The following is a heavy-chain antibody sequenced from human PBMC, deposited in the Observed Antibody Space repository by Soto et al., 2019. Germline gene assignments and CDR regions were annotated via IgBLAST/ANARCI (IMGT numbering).Heavy chain of an antibody. CDR1: GYTFTGYY. D-gene: IGHD1-26*01. CDR2: INPNSGGT. Sequence: GASVKVSCKASGYTFTGYYMHWVRQAPGQGLEWMGWINPNSGGTNYAQKFQGRVTMTRDTSISTAYMELSRLRSDDTAVYYCARAYGWELLEYYGMDVWGQGTTVTVS. CDR3: ARAYGWELLEYYGMDV. V-gene: IGHV1-2*02. J-gene: IGHJ6*02.